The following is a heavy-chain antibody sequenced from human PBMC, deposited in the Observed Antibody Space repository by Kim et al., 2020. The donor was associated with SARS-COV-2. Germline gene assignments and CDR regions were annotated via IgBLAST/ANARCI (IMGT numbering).Heavy chain of an antibody. D-gene: IGHD3-22*01. J-gene: IGHJ6*02. CDR1: GYTFTGFS. CDR2: FDPEDGDT. CDR3: ATATANYYDSSGYSYYYYYGMDF. V-gene: IGHV1-24*01. Sequence: ASVKVSCKVSGYTFTGFSIHWVRQAPGKGLEWMGGFDPEDGDTIYAQKFQGRVTMTEDTSTDTAYMELISLRSEDTAVYYCATATANYYDSSGYSYYYYYGMDFWGQGTMVTVSS.